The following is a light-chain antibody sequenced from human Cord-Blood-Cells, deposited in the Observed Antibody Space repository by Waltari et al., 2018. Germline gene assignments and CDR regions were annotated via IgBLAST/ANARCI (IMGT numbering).Light chain of an antibody. CDR2: AAS. CDR3: QKYNSAPFT. Sequence: DIQKIQSPSSPSASVGEGVDITCRASQGISNYLAWYQQKPGKVPKLLIYAASTLQSGVPSRFSGSGSGTDFTLTISSLQPEDVATYYCQKYNSAPFTFGPGTKVDIK. J-gene: IGKJ3*01. CDR1: QGISNY. V-gene: IGKV1-27*01.